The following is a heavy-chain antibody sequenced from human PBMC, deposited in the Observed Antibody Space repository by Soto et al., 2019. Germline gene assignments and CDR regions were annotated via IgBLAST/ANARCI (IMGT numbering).Heavy chain of an antibody. Sequence: QVQLQESGPGLVKPSETLSLTCTVSGGSISSYYWNWIRQPPGKGLEWIGYIYYSGSTDYNPSLKSRVTTAVDTSKNQCSLKLSSVTAADKAVYYCARLVVYGDNYWYFDLWGRGTLVTVSS. J-gene: IGHJ2*01. CDR3: ARLVVYGDNYWYFDL. V-gene: IGHV4-59*08. CDR1: GGSISSYY. D-gene: IGHD4-17*01. CDR2: IYYSGST.